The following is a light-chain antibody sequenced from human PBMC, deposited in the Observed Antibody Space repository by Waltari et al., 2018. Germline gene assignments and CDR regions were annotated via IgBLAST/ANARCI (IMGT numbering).Light chain of an antibody. Sequence: EIVMTQSPATLSVSPGERATLSCRASQSVSSNLAWYQQKPGQAPRLLIYGPSTRATGIPARFSGSGSGTEFTLTISSLQSEDFAVYSCQQYNNWPPTFGQGTKVDMK. CDR1: QSVSSN. J-gene: IGKJ1*01. V-gene: IGKV3-15*01. CDR3: QQYNNWPPT. CDR2: GPS.